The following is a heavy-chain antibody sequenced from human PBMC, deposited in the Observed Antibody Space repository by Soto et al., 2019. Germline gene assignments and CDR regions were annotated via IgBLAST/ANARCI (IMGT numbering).Heavy chain of an antibody. V-gene: IGHV4-30-4*01. J-gene: IGHJ4*02. CDR1: GGSISSGDYY. CDR3: ARVRGVTYFDY. CDR2: IYYSGST. D-gene: IGHD3-10*01. Sequence: QVQLQESGPGLVKPSQTLSLTCTVSGGSISSGDYYWSWIRQPPGKGLEWIGYIYYSGSTDYNPSPKXRXTXSXXPSKNQFSLKLTSVTAADTAVYYCARVRGVTYFDYWGQGTLVTVSS.